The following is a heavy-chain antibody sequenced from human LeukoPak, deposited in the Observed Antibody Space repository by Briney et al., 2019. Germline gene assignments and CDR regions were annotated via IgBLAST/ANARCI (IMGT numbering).Heavy chain of an antibody. CDR2: ISSSSSYI. CDR1: GFTFSSYS. V-gene: IGHV3-21*04. D-gene: IGHD4-23*01. J-gene: IGHJ4*02. CDR3: ARRAGGYSHPYDY. Sequence: PGGSLRLSCAASGFTFSSYSMNWVRQAPGKGLEWVSSISSSSSYIYYADSVKGRFTISRDNAKNSLYLQTNSLRAEDTAVYYCARRAGGYSHPYDYWGQGILVTVSS.